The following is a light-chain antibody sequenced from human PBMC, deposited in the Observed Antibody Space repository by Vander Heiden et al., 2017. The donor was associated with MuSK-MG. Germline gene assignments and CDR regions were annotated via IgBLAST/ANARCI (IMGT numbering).Light chain of an antibody. CDR2: EVS. J-gene: IGLJ2*01. Sequence: QSALNQPGSVLGSPGLRNTNSRPGTSTYIGGYNIISWYQPHPGKAPKLMIYEVSTLPSVVSNRFSGSQSGNTASLTISGLQADDDADYYCCSYAGSSTFVVFGGGTK. CDR3: CSYAGSSTFVV. CDR1: STYIGGYNI. V-gene: IGLV2-23*02.